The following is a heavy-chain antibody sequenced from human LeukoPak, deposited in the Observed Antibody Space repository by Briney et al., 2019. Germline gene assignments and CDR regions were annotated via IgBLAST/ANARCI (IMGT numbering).Heavy chain of an antibody. CDR2: ISYDRSNK. CDR1: GFTFSTYG. D-gene: IGHD3-10*01. CDR3: ARQPVVWFGESFGPRPYGMDV. Sequence: PGRSLRLSCAASGFTFSTYGMHWVRQAPGKGLEWVAVISYDRSNKYYADSVKGRFTISRDNSKNTLYLQMNSLRAEDTAVYYCARQPVVWFGESFGPRPYGMDVWGQGTTVTVSS. V-gene: IGHV3-30*03. J-gene: IGHJ6*02.